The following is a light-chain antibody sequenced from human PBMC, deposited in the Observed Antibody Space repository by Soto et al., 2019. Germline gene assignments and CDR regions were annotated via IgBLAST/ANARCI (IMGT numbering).Light chain of an antibody. CDR3: QYHTDWPPYT. Sequence: EMVLTQSPATLSLSPGDRATLSCRASQSVGRYLAWYQQRTGQAPRPLIYDSSNRVTGIPARFSGNGSGRDFTLTISSLEPEDFAVYYCQYHTDWPPYTFGQGTTLEI. J-gene: IGKJ2*01. CDR2: DSS. CDR1: QSVGRY. V-gene: IGKV3-11*02.